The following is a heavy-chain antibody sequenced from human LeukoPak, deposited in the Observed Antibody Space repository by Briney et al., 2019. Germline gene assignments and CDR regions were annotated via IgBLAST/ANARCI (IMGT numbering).Heavy chain of an antibody. CDR2: IYYSGST. J-gene: IGHJ4*02. Sequence: PSRTLSLTCTVSGDSISSGGYYWSWIRQHPGKGLEWIGYIYYSGSTYYNPSLKSRVTISVDTSKNQFSLNLSSVTAADTAVYYCARGDGYNSDYWGQGTLVTVSS. CDR3: ARGDGYNSDY. D-gene: IGHD5-24*01. CDR1: GDSISSGGYY. V-gene: IGHV4-31*03.